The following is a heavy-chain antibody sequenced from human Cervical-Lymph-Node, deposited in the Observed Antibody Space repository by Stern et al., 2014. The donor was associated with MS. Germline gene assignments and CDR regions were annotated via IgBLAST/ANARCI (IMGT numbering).Heavy chain of an antibody. D-gene: IGHD6-13*01. CDR2: ISSSSSYI. V-gene: IGHV3-21*01. CDR3: ARDSSSWYAIDY. J-gene: IGHJ4*02. CDR1: GFTFSSYS. Sequence: GQLVESGGGLVKPGGSLRLSCAASGFTFSSYSMNWVRQAPGKGLEWVTSISSSSSYIYYADSVKGRFTISRDNAKNSLYLQMNSLRAEDTAVYYCARDSSSWYAIDYWGQGTLVTVSS.